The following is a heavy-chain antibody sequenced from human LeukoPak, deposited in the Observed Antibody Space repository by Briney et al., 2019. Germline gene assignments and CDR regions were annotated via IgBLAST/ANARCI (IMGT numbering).Heavy chain of an antibody. J-gene: IGHJ3*02. CDR2: ISGSGGST. CDR1: GFTFSSYA. CDR3: AKPFRITMIGDAFDI. V-gene: IGHV3-23*01. D-gene: IGHD3-22*01. Sequence: PGGSLRLSCAASGFTFSSYAMSWVRQAPGKGLEWVSAISGSGGSTYYADSVKGRFTTSRDNSKNTLYLQMNSLRAEDTAVYYCAKPFRITMIGDAFDIWGQGTMVTVSS.